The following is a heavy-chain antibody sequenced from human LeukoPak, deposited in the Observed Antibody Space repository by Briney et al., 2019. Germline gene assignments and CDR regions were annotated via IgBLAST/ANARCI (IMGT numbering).Heavy chain of an antibody. CDR2: IYPGDSDT. CDR3: ARDDYYGSGSYYNNFDY. Sequence: GESLKISCKGSGYSFSNYWLAWVRQMPGKGLEWMVIIYPGDSDTRYSPSFQGQVTISADKSINTAYLQWSSLKASDTAMYYCARDDYYGSGSYYNNFDYWGQGTLVTVSS. CDR1: GYSFSNYW. D-gene: IGHD3-10*01. V-gene: IGHV5-51*01. J-gene: IGHJ4*02.